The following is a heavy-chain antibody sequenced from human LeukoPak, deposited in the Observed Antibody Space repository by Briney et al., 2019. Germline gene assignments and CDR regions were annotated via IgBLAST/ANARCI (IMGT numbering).Heavy chain of an antibody. J-gene: IGHJ4*02. CDR3: ARTYSSGWSSYFDY. CDR2: ISSSSSTI. CDR1: GFSFSNYA. Sequence: QSGGSLRLSCAASGFSFSNYAMTWVRQAPGKGLEWVSYISSSSSTIYYADSVKGRFTISRDNAKNSLYLQMNSLRAEDTAVYYCARTYSSGWSSYFDYWGQGTLVTVSS. V-gene: IGHV3-48*01. D-gene: IGHD6-19*01.